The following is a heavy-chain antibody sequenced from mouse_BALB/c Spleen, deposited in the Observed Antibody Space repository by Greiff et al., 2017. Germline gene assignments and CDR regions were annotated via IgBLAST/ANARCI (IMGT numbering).Heavy chain of an antibody. CDR2: IYWDDDK. V-gene: IGHV8-12*01. CDR3: ARRSYDDYFDY. D-gene: IGHD2-12*01. Sequence: QVQLKESGPGILQPSQTLSLTCSFSGFSLSTSGMGVSWIRQPSGKGLEWLAHIYWDDDKRYNPSLKSRLTISKDTSSNQVFLKITSVDTADTATYYCARRSYDDYFDYWGQGTTRTVAS. CDR1: GFSLSTSGMG. J-gene: IGHJ2*01.